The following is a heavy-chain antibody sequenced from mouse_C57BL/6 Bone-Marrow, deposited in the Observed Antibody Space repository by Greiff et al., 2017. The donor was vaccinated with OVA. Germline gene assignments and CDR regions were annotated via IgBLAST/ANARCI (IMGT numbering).Heavy chain of an antibody. V-gene: IGHV1-18*01. CDR2: INSNNGGT. CDR3: ARGGYYDYDGGAWFAY. D-gene: IGHD2-4*01. Sequence: VQLQQSGPELAKPGASVKIPCKASGYTFTDYNMDWVKQSHGKSLEWIGDINSNNGGTIYNQKFKGKATLTVDKSSSTAYMEPRSLTSEDTAVYYGARGGYYDYDGGAWFAYWGQGTLVTVSA. CDR1: GYTFTDYN. J-gene: IGHJ3*01.